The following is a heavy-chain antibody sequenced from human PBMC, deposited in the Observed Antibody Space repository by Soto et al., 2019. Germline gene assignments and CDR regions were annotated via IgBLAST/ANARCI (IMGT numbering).Heavy chain of an antibody. CDR3: ARVASIAAAGTDYWYFDL. CDR1: GYSFTDYH. J-gene: IGHJ2*01. D-gene: IGHD6-13*01. CDR2: IIPIFGTA. V-gene: IGHV1-69*13. Sequence: ASVKVSCKASGYSFTDYHIHWVRQAPGQGLEWMGGIIPIFGTANYAQKFQGRVTITADESTSTAYMELSSLRSEDTAVYYCARVASIAAAGTDYWYFDLWGRGTLVTVSS.